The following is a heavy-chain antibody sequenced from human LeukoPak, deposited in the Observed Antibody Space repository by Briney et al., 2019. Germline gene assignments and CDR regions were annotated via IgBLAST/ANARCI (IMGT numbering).Heavy chain of an antibody. J-gene: IGHJ4*02. CDR1: GFSFSGDW. CDR2: ISPTGSTT. Sequence: PGGSLRLSCTASGFSFSGDWMHWAHQLPGKGLVWVSRISPTGSTTSYADSVKGRFTVSRDNAKNTLYLQVNNLRAEDTAVYYCARGPNSNWSGLDFWGQGTLLTVSS. D-gene: IGHD6-6*01. V-gene: IGHV3-74*01. CDR3: ARGPNSNWSGLDF.